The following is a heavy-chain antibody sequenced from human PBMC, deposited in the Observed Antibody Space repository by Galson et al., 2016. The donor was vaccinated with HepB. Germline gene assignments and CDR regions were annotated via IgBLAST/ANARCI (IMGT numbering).Heavy chain of an antibody. J-gene: IGHJ4*02. CDR3: ARVPGYS. CDR2: IYSGGST. CDR1: GFTVGNNY. D-gene: IGHD6-13*01. Sequence: SLRLSCAASGFTVGNNYMSWVRQAPGKGLEWVSFIYSGGSTYYADSVKGRFTISRDKPKNTLYLQMNSLRADDTAVYYCARVPGYSWGQGTLVTVSS. V-gene: IGHV3-66*01.